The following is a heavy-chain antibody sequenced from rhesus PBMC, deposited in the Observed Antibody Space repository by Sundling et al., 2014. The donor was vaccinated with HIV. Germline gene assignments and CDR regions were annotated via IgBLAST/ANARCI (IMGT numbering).Heavy chain of an antibody. Sequence: EVQLVETGGGLVRPGGSLKLSCAASGFTFSSYGMSWVRQAPGKGLEWVSAINTGGGTTYYADSVKGRFTISRDNSKNTLSLQMNSLRAEDTAVYYCANENWNYGNYWGQGVLVTVSS. D-gene: IGHD1-26*01. CDR3: ANENWNYGNY. J-gene: IGHJ4*01. CDR1: GFTFSSYG. CDR2: INTGGGTT. V-gene: IGHV3S42*01.